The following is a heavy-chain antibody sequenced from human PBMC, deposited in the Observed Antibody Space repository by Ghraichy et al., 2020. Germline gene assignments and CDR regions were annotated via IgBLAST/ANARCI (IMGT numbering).Heavy chain of an antibody. D-gene: IGHD7-27*01. CDR1: GGSISNSGYY. V-gene: IGHV4-39*01. CDR3: ARHNRGGDY. Sequence: SETLSLTYTVSGGSISNSGYYWGWIRQPPGKGLEWIGNIYYSGSTYHNPSLESRVTISVDTSKNQFSLKLSSVTAADTAIYYCARHNRGGDYWGQGTLVTVSS. CDR2: IYYSGST. J-gene: IGHJ4*02.